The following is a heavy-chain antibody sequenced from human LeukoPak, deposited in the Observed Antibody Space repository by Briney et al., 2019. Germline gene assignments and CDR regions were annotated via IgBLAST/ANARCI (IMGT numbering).Heavy chain of an antibody. Sequence: SETLSLTCSVSRGSISSSSYYWGWIRQPPGKGLEWIGSFYYSGSTYYNPSLKSRVTISVDTSKNQFSLKLSSVTAADTAVYYCARHSWAPGGPDAFDIWGQGTMVTVSS. D-gene: IGHD2-15*01. J-gene: IGHJ3*02. V-gene: IGHV4-39*01. CDR3: ARHSWAPGGPDAFDI. CDR2: FYYSGST. CDR1: RGSISSSSYY.